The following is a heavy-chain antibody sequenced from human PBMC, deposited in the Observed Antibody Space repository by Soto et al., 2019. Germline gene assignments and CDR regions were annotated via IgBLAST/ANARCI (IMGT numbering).Heavy chain of an antibody. Sequence: GASVKVSCKASGYTFTGYYMHWVRQAPGQGLEWMGWINPNSGGTNYAQKFQGRVTVTRDTSISTAYMELSRLRSDDTAVYYCARVGCSSTSCYHYYYYGMDVWGQGTTVTVSS. CDR1: GYTFTGYY. D-gene: IGHD2-2*01. CDR2: INPNSGGT. CDR3: ARVGCSSTSCYHYYYYGMDV. J-gene: IGHJ6*02. V-gene: IGHV1-2*02.